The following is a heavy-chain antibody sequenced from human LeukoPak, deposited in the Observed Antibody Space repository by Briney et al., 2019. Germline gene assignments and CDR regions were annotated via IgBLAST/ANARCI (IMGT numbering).Heavy chain of an antibody. CDR2: IYHSGST. CDR1: GYSISSGYY. V-gene: IGHV4-38-2*01. Sequence: SETLSLTCAVSGYSISSGYYWGWIRQPPGKGLEWIGSIYHSGSTYYNPSLESRVTISVDTSKNQFSLKLSSVTAADTAVYYCARSPYSGYNYPFPPNGYFDLWGRATLVTVSP. CDR3: ARSPYSGYNYPFPPNGYFDL. D-gene: IGHD5-12*01. J-gene: IGHJ2*01.